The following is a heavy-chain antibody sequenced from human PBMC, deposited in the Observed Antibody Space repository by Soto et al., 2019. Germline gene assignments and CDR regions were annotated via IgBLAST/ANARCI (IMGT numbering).Heavy chain of an antibody. D-gene: IGHD2-15*01. Sequence: SETLSLTCSVSGYSVSSSDYYWAWIRQPPGKGLEWIGSMFYSGLTYYNPSLKSRVTLSVDTSKNQFSVRLNSLTAADTAVYYCAPLSVSLSGPYGIHVWGQGTTVTVSS. CDR2: MFYSGLT. CDR3: APLSVSLSGPYGIHV. J-gene: IGHJ6*02. V-gene: IGHV4-39*01. CDR1: GYSVSSSDYY.